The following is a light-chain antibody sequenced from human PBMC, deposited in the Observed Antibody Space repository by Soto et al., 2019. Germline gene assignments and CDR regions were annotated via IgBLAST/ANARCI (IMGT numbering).Light chain of an antibody. V-gene: IGLV2-23*01. CDR1: SSDVGSYNL. J-gene: IGLJ1*01. Sequence: QSALTQPASVSGSPGQSITISCTGTSSDVGSYNLVSWYQQHPGKAPKLMIYEGNKRPSGVSNRFSGSKSGNTASLTISGLHAEDEADYYCCSYAGSSTPYVFGTGTKVTVL. CDR2: EGN. CDR3: CSYAGSSTPYV.